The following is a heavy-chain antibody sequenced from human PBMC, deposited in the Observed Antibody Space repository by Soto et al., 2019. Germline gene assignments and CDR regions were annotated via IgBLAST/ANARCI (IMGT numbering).Heavy chain of an antibody. D-gene: IGHD3-22*01. V-gene: IGHV4-59*08. J-gene: IGHJ4*02. Sequence: PTATLSLTCAVSGGSISSFSRGWIRQPPGKGLEWMGHIYYSGSTNYNPALNSRVATSVDTSKNQFSLQLSSVTAADTAVYYCARHYYYDRSGYYFDYWGQGTLVTVSS. CDR2: IYYSGST. CDR3: ARHYYYDRSGYYFDY. CDR1: GGSISSFS.